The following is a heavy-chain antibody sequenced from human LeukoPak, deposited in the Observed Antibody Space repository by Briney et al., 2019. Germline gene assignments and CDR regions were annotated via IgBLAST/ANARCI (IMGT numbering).Heavy chain of an antibody. CDR3: ARRDYYGSGSPDF. V-gene: IGHV3-20*04. Sequence: GGSLRLSCAASGFTFHDYDMSWVRQSPWKGLEWVSGINWNGDRTGYADSVKGRFTISRDNAKKSLYLQMNSLRAEDTALYYCARRDYYGSGSPDFWGQGTLVTVSS. CDR2: INWNGDRT. D-gene: IGHD3-10*01. CDR1: GFTFHDYD. J-gene: IGHJ4*02.